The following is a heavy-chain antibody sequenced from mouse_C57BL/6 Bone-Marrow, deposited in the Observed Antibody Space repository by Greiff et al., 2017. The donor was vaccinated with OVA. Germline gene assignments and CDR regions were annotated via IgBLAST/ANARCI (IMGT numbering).Heavy chain of an antibody. CDR3: TFYGYYFAY. J-gene: IGHJ3*01. CDR2: IDPENGDT. V-gene: IGHV14-4*01. Sequence: EVQLVESGAELVRPGASVKLSCTASGFNIKDDYMHWVKQRPEQGLEWIGWIDPENGDTEYASKFQGKATITADTSSNTAYLQLSSLTSEDTAVYYCTFYGYYFAYWGQGTLVTVSA. CDR1: GFNIKDDY. D-gene: IGHD2-3*01.